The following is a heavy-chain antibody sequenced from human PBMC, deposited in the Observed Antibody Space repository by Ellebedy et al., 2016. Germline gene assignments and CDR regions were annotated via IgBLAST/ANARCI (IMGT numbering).Heavy chain of an antibody. D-gene: IGHD2-15*01. Sequence: ASVKVSCKASGYTFTAYYMHWVRQAPGQGLEWMGWISAYNGNTNYAQKLQGRVTMTTDTSTSTAYMELRSLTSDDTAVYFCARDFSGHFDYWGPGTLVTVSS. CDR3: ARDFSGHFDY. CDR1: GYTFTAYY. J-gene: IGHJ4*02. CDR2: ISAYNGNT. V-gene: IGHV1-18*04.